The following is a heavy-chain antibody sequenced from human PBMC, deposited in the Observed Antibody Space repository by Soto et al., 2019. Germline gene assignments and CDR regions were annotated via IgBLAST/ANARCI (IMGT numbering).Heavy chain of an antibody. D-gene: IGHD5-18*01. Sequence: GGSLRLSCAASGFTFSSYGMHWVRQAPGKGLEWVAVISYDGSNKYHADSVKGRFTISRDNAKNSLYLQMNSLRAEDTAVYSCARIHRGYSSGPIDYWGQGTLVTVSS. CDR3: ARIHRGYSSGPIDY. V-gene: IGHV3-30*03. CDR2: ISYDGSNK. J-gene: IGHJ4*02. CDR1: GFTFSSYG.